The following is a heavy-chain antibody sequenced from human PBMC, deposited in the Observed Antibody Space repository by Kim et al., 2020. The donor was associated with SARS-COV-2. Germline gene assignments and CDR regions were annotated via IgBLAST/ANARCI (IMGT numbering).Heavy chain of an antibody. CDR1: GGTFSSYA. J-gene: IGHJ4*02. CDR3: ARVGARFPRTAQFDY. V-gene: IGHV1-69*13. Sequence: SVKVSCKASGGTFSSYAISWVRQAPGQGLEWMGGIIPIFGTANYAQKFQGRVTITADESTSTAYMELSSLRSEDTAVYYCARVGARFPRTAQFDYWGQGTLVTVSS. CDR2: IIPIFGTA. D-gene: IGHD1-1*01.